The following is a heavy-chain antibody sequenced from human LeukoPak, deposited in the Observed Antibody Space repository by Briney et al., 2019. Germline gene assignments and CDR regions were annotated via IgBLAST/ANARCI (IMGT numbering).Heavy chain of an antibody. J-gene: IGHJ6*02. D-gene: IGHD4-17*01. CDR3: ARDTTVTFYGMDV. Sequence: SETLSLTCAVYGGSFSGYYWSWIRQPPGKGLEWIGEINHSGSTNYNPSLKSRVTISVDTSKNQFSLKLSSVTAADTAAYYCARDTTVTFYGMDVWGQGTTVTVSS. CDR1: GGSFSGYY. V-gene: IGHV4-34*01. CDR2: INHSGST.